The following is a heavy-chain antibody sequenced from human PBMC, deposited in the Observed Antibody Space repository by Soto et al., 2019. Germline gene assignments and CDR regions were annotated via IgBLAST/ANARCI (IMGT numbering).Heavy chain of an antibody. CDR1: GFTFSNYG. Sequence: PGGSLRLSCAASGFTFSNYGMHWVRQAPGKGLEWVAVIWYDGSNKYYADSVKGRFTISRDNSKNTVSLQMNSLRAEDTAVYYCARELMVFEMRGDYYQFGMDVWGQGTTVTVSS. V-gene: IGHV3-33*01. CDR3: ARELMVFEMRGDYYQFGMDV. CDR2: IWYDGSNK. J-gene: IGHJ6*02. D-gene: IGHD2-8*01.